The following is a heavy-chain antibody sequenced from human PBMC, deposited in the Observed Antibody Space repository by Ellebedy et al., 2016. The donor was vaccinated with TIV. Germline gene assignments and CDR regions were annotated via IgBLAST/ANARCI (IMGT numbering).Heavy chain of an antibody. J-gene: IGHJ6*03. V-gene: IGHV1-18*01. CDR1: GYTFSNYG. Sequence: ASVKVSXKASGYTFSNYGVTWVRQAPGQGLEWMGWISAYNGNPNYAQKFQGRVTMTTDTATSTAYMELRSLRSDDTAVYYCARHGYDYYYMDVWGKGTTVTVSS. D-gene: IGHD3-22*01. CDR3: ARHGYDYYYMDV. CDR2: ISAYNGNP.